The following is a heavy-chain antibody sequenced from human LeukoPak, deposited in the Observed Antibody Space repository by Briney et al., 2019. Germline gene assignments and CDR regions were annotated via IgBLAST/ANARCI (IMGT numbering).Heavy chain of an antibody. D-gene: IGHD1-14*01. CDR3: AREKGYKGAFDI. Sequence: SETLSLTCTDPGGSISSYYWSCIRQPAGKGLEWIAYIYYSGSTNYNPSLKSRVTISVDTSKNQYSLKLTSVTAADTAVYYCAREKGYKGAFDIWGQGTMVTVSS. J-gene: IGHJ3*02. CDR1: GGSISSYY. V-gene: IGHV4-59*01. CDR2: IYYSGST.